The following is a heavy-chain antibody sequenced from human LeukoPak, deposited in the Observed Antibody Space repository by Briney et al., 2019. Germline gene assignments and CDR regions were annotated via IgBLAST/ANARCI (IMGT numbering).Heavy chain of an antibody. CDR1: GFTFSSYA. J-gene: IGHJ3*02. CDR2: ISGSGGST. CDR3: AKVRTAMVRDGFDI. V-gene: IGHV3-23*01. Sequence: PGGSLRLSCAASGFTFSSYARTWVRQAPGKGLEWVSAISGSGGSTYYADSVKGRFTIPRDNSKNTLYLQMNSLRAEDTAVYYCAKVRTAMVRDGFDIWGQGTMVTVSS. D-gene: IGHD5-18*01.